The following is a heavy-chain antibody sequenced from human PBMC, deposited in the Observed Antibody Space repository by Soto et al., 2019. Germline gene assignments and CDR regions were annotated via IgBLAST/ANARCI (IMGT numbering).Heavy chain of an antibody. D-gene: IGHD4-17*01. CDR3: AKAATVVTLYYFDY. V-gene: IGHV3-23*01. Sequence: EVQLLESGGGLLQPGGSLRLSCAASGFTFNNYGMSWVRQAPGKGLEWVSAITDSGGSTYYADSVKGRFTISRDNSKNTVYLQMNSLRAEDTAVYYCAKAATVVTLYYFDYWGQGTLVTVSS. CDR2: ITDSGGST. CDR1: GFTFNNYG. J-gene: IGHJ4*02.